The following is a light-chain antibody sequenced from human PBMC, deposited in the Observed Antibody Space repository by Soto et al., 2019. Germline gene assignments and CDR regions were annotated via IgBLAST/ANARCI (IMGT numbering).Light chain of an antibody. Sequence: QSALTQPPSASGSPGQSVTISCTGTSSDVGGYNYVSWYQQHPGKAPKLMIYEVSKRPSGVPDRFSGSKSGNTASLTVSGLQAEDEADYYCSSYAGINNFEFGGGTKLTVL. V-gene: IGLV2-8*01. J-gene: IGLJ2*01. CDR3: SSYAGINNFE. CDR2: EVS. CDR1: SSDVGGYNY.